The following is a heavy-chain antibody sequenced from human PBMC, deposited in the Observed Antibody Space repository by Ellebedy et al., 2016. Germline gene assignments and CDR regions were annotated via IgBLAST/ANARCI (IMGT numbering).Heavy chain of an antibody. D-gene: IGHD2-8*01. CDR1: GGSFSGYY. Sequence: SETLSLTCAVYGGSFSGYYWSWIRQPPGKGLEWIGEINHSGSTNYNPSLKSRVTISVDTSKNQFSLKLSSVTAADTAVYYCARGNMVYAIHFDYWGQGTLVTVSS. J-gene: IGHJ4*02. CDR3: ARGNMVYAIHFDY. CDR2: INHSGST. V-gene: IGHV4-34*01.